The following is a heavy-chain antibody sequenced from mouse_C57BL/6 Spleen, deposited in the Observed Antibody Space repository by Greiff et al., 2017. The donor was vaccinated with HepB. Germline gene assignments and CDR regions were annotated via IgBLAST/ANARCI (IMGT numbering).Heavy chain of an antibody. CDR2: IYPGDGDT. CDR3: ARSTDYGFFDY. V-gene: IGHV1-80*01. D-gene: IGHD2-4*01. Sequence: QVQLQQSGAELVKPGASVKISCKASGYAFSSYWMNWVKQRPGKGLEWIGQIYPGDGDTNYNGKFKGKATLTADKSSSTAYMQLSILTSEDSAVYFCARSTDYGFFDYWGQGTTLTVAS. J-gene: IGHJ2*01. CDR1: GYAFSSYW.